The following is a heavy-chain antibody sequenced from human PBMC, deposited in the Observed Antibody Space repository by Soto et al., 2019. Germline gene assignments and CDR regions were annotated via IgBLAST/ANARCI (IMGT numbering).Heavy chain of an antibody. J-gene: IGHJ3*02. D-gene: IGHD2-2*02. CDR2: INPNSGGT. CDR1: GYTFTGYY. Sequence: QVQLVQSGAEVKKPGASVKVSCKASGYTFTGYYMHWVRQAPGQGLEWMGWINPNSGGTNYAQKFQGRVTMTRDTSISTAYRELSRLRSDDTAVYYCARPYCSSTSCYTHPFDIWGQGTMVTVSS. V-gene: IGHV1-2*02. CDR3: ARPYCSSTSCYTHPFDI.